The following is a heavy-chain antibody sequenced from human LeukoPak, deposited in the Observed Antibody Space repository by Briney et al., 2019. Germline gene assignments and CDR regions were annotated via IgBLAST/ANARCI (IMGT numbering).Heavy chain of an antibody. Sequence: KPSETLSLTXTVSGGSISSYYWSWIRQPPGKGLEWIGYIYYSGSTNYNPSLKSRVTISVDMSKNQFSLKLSSVTAADTAVYYCARITEYYFDYWGQGTLVTVSS. V-gene: IGHV4-59*01. CDR1: GGSISSYY. CDR3: ARITEYYFDY. D-gene: IGHD3-16*01. CDR2: IYYSGST. J-gene: IGHJ4*02.